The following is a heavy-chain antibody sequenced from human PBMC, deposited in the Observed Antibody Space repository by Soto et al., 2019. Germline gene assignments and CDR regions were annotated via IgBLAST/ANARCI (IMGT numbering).Heavy chain of an antibody. Sequence: GGSVRLSCTASGFTFGTTDMSWVRQAPGEGLELVSTIDGSGGITYYADSVKGRFTISRDNSRNTVYLQMNSLRGDDTALYYCVKNSGWFNTWGQGALVTVSS. CDR1: GFTFGTTD. D-gene: IGHD3-10*01. CDR2: IDGSGGIT. CDR3: VKNSGWFNT. J-gene: IGHJ5*02. V-gene: IGHV3-23*01.